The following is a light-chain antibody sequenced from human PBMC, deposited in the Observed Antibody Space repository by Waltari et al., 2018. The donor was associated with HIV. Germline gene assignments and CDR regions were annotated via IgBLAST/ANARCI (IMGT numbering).Light chain of an antibody. CDR1: SSTIGSNS. Sequence: QSVLTQPPPASGTPWHRVTISCSGGSSTIGSNSVHWYQQLPGTAPRLLLYSTNQRPARVPDRFSGSKSGTSASLAISGLQSEDEADYYCATWDDTLNGVIFGGGTKLTVL. CDR3: ATWDDTLNGVI. V-gene: IGLV1-44*01. J-gene: IGLJ2*01. CDR2: STN.